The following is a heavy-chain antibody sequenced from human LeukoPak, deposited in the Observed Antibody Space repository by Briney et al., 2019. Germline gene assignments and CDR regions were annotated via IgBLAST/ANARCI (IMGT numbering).Heavy chain of an antibody. Sequence: GGSLRLSCAASGFTFSSYSMNWVRQAPGKGLEWVSYISSSSSTIYYADSVKGRFTISRDNSKNTLYLQMNSLRVDDTAVYHCAGEGTGLSIDYWGQGTLVTVSS. CDR3: AGEGTGLSIDY. V-gene: IGHV3-48*01. D-gene: IGHD2/OR15-2a*01. J-gene: IGHJ4*02. CDR2: ISSSSSTI. CDR1: GFTFSSYS.